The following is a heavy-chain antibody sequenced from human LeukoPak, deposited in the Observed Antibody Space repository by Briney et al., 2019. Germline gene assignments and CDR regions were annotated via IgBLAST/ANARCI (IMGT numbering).Heavy chain of an antibody. Sequence: SETLSLTCTVSGGSISSYYWSWIRQPPGKGLEWIGYIYYSGSTNYNPSLKSRVPISVNTSKNQFSLKLSSVTAADTAVYYCARERVRGVIMLNWFDPWGQGTLVTVSS. D-gene: IGHD3-10*01. CDR3: ARERVRGVIMLNWFDP. V-gene: IGHV4-59*01. J-gene: IGHJ5*02. CDR2: IYYSGST. CDR1: GGSISSYY.